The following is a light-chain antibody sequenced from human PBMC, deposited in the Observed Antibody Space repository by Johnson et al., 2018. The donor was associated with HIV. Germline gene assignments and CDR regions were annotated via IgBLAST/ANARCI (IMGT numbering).Light chain of an antibody. CDR3: GTWATNLGAQYV. CDR2: ENN. Sequence: QSVLTQPPSVSAAPGQKVTISCSGSSSNIGNNYVSWYQQFPGTAPKLLLYENNKRPSGIPDRFSDSQSGASATRAITGLPPGDGADYSCGTWATNLGAQYVFGTGTKVTVL. CDR1: SSNIGNNY. J-gene: IGLJ1*01. V-gene: IGLV1-51*02.